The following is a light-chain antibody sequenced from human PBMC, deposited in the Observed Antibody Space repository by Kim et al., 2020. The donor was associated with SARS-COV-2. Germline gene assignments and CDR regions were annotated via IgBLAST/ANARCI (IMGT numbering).Light chain of an antibody. CDR1: SRDVGGYDY. CDR3: ASYTSSTFWV. V-gene: IGLV2-14*04. J-gene: IGLJ3*02. CDR2: GVS. Sequence: GQSITISCTGTSRDVGGYDYVSLYQQHPGKAPKLMIYGVSQRPSGVSNRFSGSKSGNTASLTISGLQAEDEADYYCASYTSSTFWVFGGGTQLTVL.